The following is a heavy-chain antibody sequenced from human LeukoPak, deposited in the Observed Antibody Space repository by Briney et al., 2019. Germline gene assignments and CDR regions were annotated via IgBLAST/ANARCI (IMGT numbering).Heavy chain of an antibody. CDR2: ISAYNGNT. V-gene: IGHV1-18*01. D-gene: IGHD3-10*01. Sequence: ASVKVSCKTSGYTFTSYYISWVRQAPGQGLEWMAWISAYNGNTKYAQKFQGRVTTTTDTSTSTAYMELRSLRSDDTAVYYCARDPLRFGELLGYFDYWGQGTLVTVSS. CDR1: GYTFTSYY. CDR3: ARDPLRFGELLGYFDY. J-gene: IGHJ4*02.